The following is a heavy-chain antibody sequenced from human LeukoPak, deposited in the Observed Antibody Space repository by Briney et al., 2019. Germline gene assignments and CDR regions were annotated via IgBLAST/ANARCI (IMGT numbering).Heavy chain of an antibody. CDR3: ARDRRATHFDY. CDR1: GGTFSTYA. D-gene: IGHD1-26*01. J-gene: IGHJ4*02. Sequence: SVKVSCKASGGTFSTYAISWVRQAPGQGLEWMGGIIPIFGTSNYAQKFQGRVTITADESTSTAYMELSSLRSEDTALYYCARDRRATHFDYWGQGTLVTVSS. V-gene: IGHV1-69*01. CDR2: IIPIFGTS.